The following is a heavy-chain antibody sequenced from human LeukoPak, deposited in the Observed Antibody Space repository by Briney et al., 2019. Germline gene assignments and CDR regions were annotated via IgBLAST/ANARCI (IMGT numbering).Heavy chain of an antibody. D-gene: IGHD5-12*01. J-gene: IGHJ4*02. V-gene: IGHV3-30-3*01. CDR1: GFTFSSYA. Sequence: GGSLRLSCAASGFTFSSYAMHWVRQAPGKGLEWVAVISYDGSNKYYADSVKGRFTISRDNSKNTLYLQMNSLRAEDTAVYYCARPIVATIKGADYWGQGTLVTVSS. CDR2: ISYDGSNK. CDR3: ARPIVATIKGADY.